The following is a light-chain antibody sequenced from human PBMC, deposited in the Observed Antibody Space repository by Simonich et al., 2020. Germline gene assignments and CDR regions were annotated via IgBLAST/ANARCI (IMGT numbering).Light chain of an antibody. CDR2: DVS. CDR3: SSYTSSSTLV. V-gene: IGLV2-14*03. J-gene: IGLJ2*01. Sequence: QSALTQPAPVSGSPGQSITISCTGTSSDVGGYNYVSWYQHHPAKAPKLSIYDVSKRPSGVSNRFSGSKSGNTASLTISGLQAEDEADYYCSSYTSSSTLVFGGGTKLTVL. CDR1: SSDVGGYNY.